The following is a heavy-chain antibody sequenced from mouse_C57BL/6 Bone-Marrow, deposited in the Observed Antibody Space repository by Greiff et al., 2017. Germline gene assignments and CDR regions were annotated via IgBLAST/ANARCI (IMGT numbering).Heavy chain of an antibody. CDR1: GYTFTSYG. D-gene: IGHD1-1*01. CDR2: IYPRSGNT. Sequence: VQLQESGAELARPGASVKLSCKASGYTFTSYGISWVKQRTGQGLEWIGEIYPRSGNTYYNEKFKGKATLTADKSSSTAYMELRRLTSEDSAVYFCARSGNYGPFAYWGQGTLVTVSA. V-gene: IGHV1-81*01. CDR3: ARSGNYGPFAY. J-gene: IGHJ3*01.